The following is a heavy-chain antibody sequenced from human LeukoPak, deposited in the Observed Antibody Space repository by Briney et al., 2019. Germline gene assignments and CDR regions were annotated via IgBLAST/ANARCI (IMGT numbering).Heavy chain of an antibody. J-gene: IGHJ4*02. V-gene: IGHV3-9*01. CDR2: INWNSGGM. D-gene: IGHD3-22*01. Sequence: PGGSLRLSCAASGFTFGDYAMHWVRQGPGKGLEWVSGINWNSGGMGYADSVKGRFTISRDNAKNSLYLQMNSLIAEDTALYYCAKGGVLYYYDTSGPTGDSWGQGTLVTVSS. CDR1: GFTFGDYA. CDR3: AKGGVLYYYDTSGPTGDS.